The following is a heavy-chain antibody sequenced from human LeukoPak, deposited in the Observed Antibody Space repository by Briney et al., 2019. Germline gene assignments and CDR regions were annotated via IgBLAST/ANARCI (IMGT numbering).Heavy chain of an antibody. Sequence: PVGALGLSFAASGWTFSRYEMNGVRQAPGKGRDGVSCISSSGSHIYYAAPVQGRFTISRDTAKSSLYLQMNRLRAEDTAVYYCARGSYYGSGSYWGQGTLVTVYS. V-gene: IGHV3-48*03. CDR1: GWTFSRYE. CDR3: ARGSYYGSGSY. D-gene: IGHD3-10*01. J-gene: IGHJ4*02. CDR2: ISSSGSHI.